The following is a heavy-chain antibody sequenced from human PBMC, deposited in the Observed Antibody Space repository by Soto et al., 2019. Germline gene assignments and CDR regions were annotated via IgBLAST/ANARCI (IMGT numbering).Heavy chain of an antibody. CDR2: IYQSGTT. J-gene: IGHJ6*02. CDR3: ARDSKGYSSPNNYYYYYGMDV. V-gene: IGHV4-4*02. D-gene: IGHD5-18*01. Sequence: QVQLQESGPGLVKPSGTLSLTCAVSGGSISSRSWWSWVRQPPGKGLEWIGEIYQSGTTNYNPSLRSRVTMSVDKSKNQFSLKLISVTAADTAVYYCARDSKGYSSPNNYYYYYGMDVWGQGTTVTVSS. CDR1: GGSISSRSW.